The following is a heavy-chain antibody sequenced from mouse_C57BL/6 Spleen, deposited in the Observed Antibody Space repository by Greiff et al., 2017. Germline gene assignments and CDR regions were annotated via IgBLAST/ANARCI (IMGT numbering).Heavy chain of an antibody. V-gene: IGHV1-22*01. Sequence: EVKLQQSGPELVKPGASVKMSCKASGYTFTDYNMHWVKQSHGKSLEWIGYINPSNGGTNYNEKFKSKATLTVDKSSSTAYMQLSSLTSEDSAVYYCARSRDYNYFDYWGQGTTLTVSS. D-gene: IGHD2-4*01. CDR2: INPSNGGT. J-gene: IGHJ2*01. CDR1: GYTFTDYN. CDR3: ARSRDYNYFDY.